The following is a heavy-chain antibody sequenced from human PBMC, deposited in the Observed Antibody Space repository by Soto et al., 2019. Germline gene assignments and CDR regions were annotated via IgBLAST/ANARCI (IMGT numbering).Heavy chain of an antibody. CDR3: ARFRGSYGMDV. Sequence: QVQLVQSGAEVKKPGSSVKVSCKGSGGTFSSYTISWVRQAPGQGLEWMGRIIPILGIANHAQKFQGRVPITADKSTSTAYMELSSLSSEDTAVYYCARFRGSYGMDVWGQGTTVTVSS. CDR1: GGTFSSYT. V-gene: IGHV1-69*02. D-gene: IGHD3-10*01. J-gene: IGHJ6*02. CDR2: IIPILGIA.